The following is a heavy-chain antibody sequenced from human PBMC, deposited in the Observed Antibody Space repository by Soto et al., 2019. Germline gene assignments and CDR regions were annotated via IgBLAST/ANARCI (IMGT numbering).Heavy chain of an antibody. Sequence: GGSLRLSCAAAGFIFSRFSMHWVRQAPGKGLAWVAVISYDGNNKHFAESVKGRFSISRDDSKNTVYLEMNNLRGDDSAVYYCARDHGMFLSYYYYGMDVWVQGTTVTVSS. J-gene: IGHJ6*02. V-gene: IGHV3-30-3*01. CDR1: GFIFSRFS. D-gene: IGHD3-10*02. CDR3: ARDHGMFLSYYYYGMDV. CDR2: ISYDGNNK.